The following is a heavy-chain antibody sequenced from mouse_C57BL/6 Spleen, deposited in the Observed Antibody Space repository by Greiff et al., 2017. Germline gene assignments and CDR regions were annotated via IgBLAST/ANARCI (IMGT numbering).Heavy chain of an antibody. CDR2: INPYNGDT. V-gene: IGHV1-20*01. CDR3: AREGLYDYDYWYFDV. J-gene: IGHJ1*03. Sequence: EVQLQQSGPELVKPGDSVKISCKASGYSFTGYFMNWVMQSHGKSLEWIGRINPYNGDTFYNQKFKGKATLTVDKSSSTAHMELRSLTSEDSAVYYCAREGLYDYDYWYFDVWGTGTTVTVSS. D-gene: IGHD2-4*01. CDR1: GYSFTGYF.